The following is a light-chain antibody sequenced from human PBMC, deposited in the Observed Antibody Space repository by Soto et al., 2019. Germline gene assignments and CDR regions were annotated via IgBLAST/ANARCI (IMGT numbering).Light chain of an antibody. CDR3: QQYDNLPPRT. Sequence: DIQMTQSPSSLPASVGDRVTITCQASQDISNYLNWYQQKPGKAPKLLIYDASNLETGVPSRFSGSGSGTDFTFTISSLQPEDIATYYCQQYDNLPPRTFGPGTKVDIK. CDR1: QDISNY. V-gene: IGKV1-33*01. CDR2: DAS. J-gene: IGKJ3*01.